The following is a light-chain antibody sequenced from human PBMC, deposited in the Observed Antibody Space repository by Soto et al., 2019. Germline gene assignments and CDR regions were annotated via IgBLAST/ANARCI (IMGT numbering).Light chain of an antibody. CDR1: QGISTD. CDR2: AAS. V-gene: IGKV1-17*03. J-gene: IGKJ1*01. CDR3: QQYNNYPLT. Sequence: DIQMTQSPSSLSASVGDRVTITCRASQGISTDLAWFQQKPGKVPKLLLFAASSLQSGVPSRFSGSGSGTEFTLTITSLQPEDFATYYCQQYNNYPLTFGQGTKVEIK.